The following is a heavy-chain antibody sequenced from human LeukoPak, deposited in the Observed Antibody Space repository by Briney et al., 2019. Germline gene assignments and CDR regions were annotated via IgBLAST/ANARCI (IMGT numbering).Heavy chain of an antibody. CDR2: IIPIFGTA. D-gene: IGHD5-12*01. Sequence: GASVKVSCKASGGTFSSYAISWVRQAPGQGLEWMGGIIPIFGTANYAQKFQGRVTITADESTSTAYMELSSLRSEDTAVYYCARDADVDIVATTFDYWGQGTLVTVSS. CDR3: ARDADVDIVATTFDY. V-gene: IGHV1-69*13. J-gene: IGHJ4*02. CDR1: GGTFSSYA.